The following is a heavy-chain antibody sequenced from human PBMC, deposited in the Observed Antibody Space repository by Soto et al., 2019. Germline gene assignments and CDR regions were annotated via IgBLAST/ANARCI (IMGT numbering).Heavy chain of an antibody. CDR1: GFTVTSYY. Sequence: SLRLSCAASGFTVTSYYMSWVRQAPGKGLEWVSLIYTGGNTNYADSVKGRFTISRDNSKNTLYLQMNSLRAEDTAVYYCARDYYYGSGNYYRADYYHYGMGVWGQGTTVTVSS. CDR2: IYTGGNT. V-gene: IGHV3-53*01. CDR3: ARDYYYGSGNYYRADYYHYGMGV. D-gene: IGHD3-10*01. J-gene: IGHJ6*02.